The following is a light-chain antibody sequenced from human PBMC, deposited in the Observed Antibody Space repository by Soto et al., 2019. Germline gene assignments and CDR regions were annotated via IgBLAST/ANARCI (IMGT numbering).Light chain of an antibody. CDR3: SSYTNSRGV. V-gene: IGLV2-14*01. CDR1: SSDVGGYNY. CDR2: DVS. Sequence: ALTQPASVSGSPGQSITISCTGTSSDVGGYNYVSWYQQHPGKAPKLMIYDVSNRPSGVSNRFSGSKSGNTASLTISGLQAEDEADYYCSSYTNSRGVFGTGNKVTV. J-gene: IGLJ1*01.